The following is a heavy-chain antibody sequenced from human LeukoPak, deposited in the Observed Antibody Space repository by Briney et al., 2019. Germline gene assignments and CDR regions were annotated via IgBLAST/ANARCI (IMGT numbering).Heavy chain of an antibody. Sequence: GSLRLSCAASGFTFSSYAMHWVRQAPGKGLEWVAVISYDGSNKYYADSVKGRFTISRDNSKNTLYLQMNSLRAEDTAVYYCARGSNYYGDYWGQGTLVTVSS. V-gene: IGHV3-30-3*01. D-gene: IGHD3-10*01. J-gene: IGHJ4*02. CDR1: GFTFSSYA. CDR2: ISYDGSNK. CDR3: ARGSNYYGDY.